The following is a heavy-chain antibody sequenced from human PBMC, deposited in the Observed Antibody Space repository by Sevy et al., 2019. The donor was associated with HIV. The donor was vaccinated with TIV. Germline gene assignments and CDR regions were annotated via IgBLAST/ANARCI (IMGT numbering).Heavy chain of an antibody. Sequence: GGSLRLSCAASGFTFNTYAMHWVXXAPGKGLDWLTFISYDGGNKYYADSVKGRFTISRDNSKSMVYLQMNSLRAEDTALYYCASAPQGGSDVITPPDYWGQGTLVTVSS. CDR3: ASAPQGGSDVITPPDY. J-gene: IGHJ4*02. CDR2: ISYDGGNK. CDR1: GFTFNTYA. D-gene: IGHD3-10*01. V-gene: IGHV3-30-3*01.